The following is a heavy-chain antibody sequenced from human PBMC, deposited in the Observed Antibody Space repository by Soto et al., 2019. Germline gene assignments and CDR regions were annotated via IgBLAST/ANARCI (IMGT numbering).Heavy chain of an antibody. Sequence: SETLSLTCTVSGGSISSGGYYWSWIRQHPWKGLEWIGYIYYSGSTYYNPSLKSRVTISVDTSKNQFSLKLSSVTAADTAVYYCAREQQPGLNFDYWGQGXLVTV. CDR3: AREQQPGLNFDY. CDR1: GGSISSGGYY. D-gene: IGHD6-13*01. J-gene: IGHJ4*02. V-gene: IGHV4-31*03. CDR2: IYYSGST.